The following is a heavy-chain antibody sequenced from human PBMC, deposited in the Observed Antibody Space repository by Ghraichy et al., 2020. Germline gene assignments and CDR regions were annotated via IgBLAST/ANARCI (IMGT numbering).Heavy chain of an antibody. V-gene: IGHV3-30*18. J-gene: IGHJ4*02. CDR2: ISYDGNNK. CDR1: GFTFSSYG. Sequence: SCVASGFTFSSYGMHWVRQAPGKGLEWVAAISYDGNNKYYADSVKGRFTISRDNSKNTLFLQMHSLRAEDTAMYYCAKDDTVGAITGFDYWGQGALVTISS. CDR3: AKDDTVGAITGFDY. D-gene: IGHD1-26*01.